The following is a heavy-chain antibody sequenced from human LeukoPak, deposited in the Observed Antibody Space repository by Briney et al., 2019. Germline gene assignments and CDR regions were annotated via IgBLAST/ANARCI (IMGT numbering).Heavy chain of an antibody. Sequence: PGGSLRLSCAASGFTFSSFWMYWVRQSPGKGLQWVANVKGDGTEKYYVDSVKGRFTISRDNAKNSLYLQMNSLRAEDTAVYYCARGGFRFFAHWGQGTLVTVSS. CDR1: GFTFSSFW. CDR2: VKGDGTEK. CDR3: ARGGFRFFAH. D-gene: IGHD3-22*01. J-gene: IGHJ5*02. V-gene: IGHV3-7*04.